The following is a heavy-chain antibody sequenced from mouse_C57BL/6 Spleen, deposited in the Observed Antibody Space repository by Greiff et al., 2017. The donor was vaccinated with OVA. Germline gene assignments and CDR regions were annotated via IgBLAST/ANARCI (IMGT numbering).Heavy chain of an antibody. CDR2: INSDGGST. J-gene: IGHJ1*03. Sequence: EVQLQESGGGLVQPGESLKLSCESNEYEFPSHDMSWVRKTPEKRLELVAAINSDGGSTYYPDTMERRFIISRDNTKKTLYLQMSSLRAEDTALYYCARLPHYSGSSYWYFDVWGTGTTVTVSS. CDR1: EYEFPSHD. CDR3: ARLPHYSGSSYWYFDV. V-gene: IGHV5-2*01. D-gene: IGHD1-1*01.